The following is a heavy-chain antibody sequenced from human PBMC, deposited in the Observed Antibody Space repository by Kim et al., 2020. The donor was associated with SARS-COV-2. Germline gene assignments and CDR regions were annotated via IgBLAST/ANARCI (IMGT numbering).Heavy chain of an antibody. CDR2: INAGNGNT. V-gene: IGHV1-3*01. CDR3: ARDPTAMDFFDY. Sequence: ASVKVSCKASGYTFTSYAMHWVRQAPGQRLEWMGWINAGNGNTKYSQKFQGRVTITRDTSASTAYMELSSLRSEDTAVYYCARDPTAMDFFDYWGQGTLVTVSS. J-gene: IGHJ4*02. CDR1: GYTFTSYA. D-gene: IGHD5-18*01.